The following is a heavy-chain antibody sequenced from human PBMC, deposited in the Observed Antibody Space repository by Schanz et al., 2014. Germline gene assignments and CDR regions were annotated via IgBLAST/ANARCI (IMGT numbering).Heavy chain of an antibody. CDR3: ARGRGCTGGSCYSWFDL. J-gene: IGHJ5*02. Sequence: QVQLVQSGAEVKKPGASVKVSCKASGGTFTNFFLHWVRQAPGQGLEWMGIINPIGGSTTYAQKFLGAVTLTTDTSTDTAYLELTSLRSEDTAVYYCARGRGCTGGSCYSWFDLWGQGTLVTVAS. D-gene: IGHD2-15*01. V-gene: IGHV1-46*01. CDR2: INPIGGST. CDR1: GGTFTNFF.